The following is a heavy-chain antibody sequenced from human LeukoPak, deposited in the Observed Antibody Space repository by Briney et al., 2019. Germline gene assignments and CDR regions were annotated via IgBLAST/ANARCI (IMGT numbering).Heavy chain of an antibody. D-gene: IGHD6-19*01. CDR1: GFTFSDYA. CDR3: ARTRMIAVAGNHFDY. Sequence: GGSLRLSCAASGFTFSDYAMTWVRQSPGKRLKRVSVIGDSGTRTYYADSVKGRFTISRDNSKNTLNLQVNSLRGEDTAVYYCARTRMIAVAGNHFDYWGQGTLVTVSS. V-gene: IGHV3-23*01. CDR2: IGDSGTRT. J-gene: IGHJ4*02.